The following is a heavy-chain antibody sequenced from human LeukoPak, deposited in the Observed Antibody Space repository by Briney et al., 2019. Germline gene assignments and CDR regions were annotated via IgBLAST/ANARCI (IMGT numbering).Heavy chain of an antibody. V-gene: IGHV3-23*01. J-gene: IGHJ4*02. CDR2: ISGSGGST. CDR3: AKEGGLRYFGRSVYFDY. Sequence: GGSLRLSCAASGFTFSSYAMSWVRQAPGKGLEWVSAISGSGGSTYYADSVKGRFTISRDNSKNTLYLQMNSLRAEDTAVYYCAKEGGLRYFGRSVYFDYWGQGTLVTVSS. CDR1: GFTFSSYA. D-gene: IGHD3-9*01.